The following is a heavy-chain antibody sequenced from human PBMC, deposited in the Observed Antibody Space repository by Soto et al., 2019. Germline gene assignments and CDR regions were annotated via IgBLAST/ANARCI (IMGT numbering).Heavy chain of an antibody. CDR3: AKSEAAAGPNYFDY. D-gene: IGHD6-13*01. CDR2: ISGSGGST. CDR1: GFTFRSYS. J-gene: IGHJ4*02. Sequence: GESLRLSCAASGFTFRSYSMSWVRQAPGKGLEWVSAISGSGGSTYYADSVKGRFTISRDNSTKTLYLQMNSLRAEDTAVYYCAKSEAAAGPNYFDYWGQGTLVTVSS. V-gene: IGHV3-23*01.